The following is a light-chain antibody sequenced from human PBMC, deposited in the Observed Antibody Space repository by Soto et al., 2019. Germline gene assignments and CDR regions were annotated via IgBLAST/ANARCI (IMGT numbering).Light chain of an antibody. V-gene: IGKV3-20*01. CDR1: QSVSSSY. J-gene: IGKJ5*01. Sequence: LTQSPGALYLTTREKSNLSCRASQSVSSSYLAWYQQKPGQAPRLLIYGASSRATGIPDRFSGSGSGTDFTLTISRLEPEDFAVYYCQQYGSSIITFGQGTRLEIK. CDR3: QQYGSSIIT. CDR2: GAS.